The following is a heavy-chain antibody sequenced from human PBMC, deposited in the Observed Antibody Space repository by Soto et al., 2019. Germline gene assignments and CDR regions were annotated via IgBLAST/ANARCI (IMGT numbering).Heavy chain of an antibody. CDR2: INAGNGNT. D-gene: IGHD6-6*01. CDR3: ARDELVRYYYYAMDV. V-gene: IGHV1-3*01. Sequence: SVKVTCKASGYTFTSYAMHWVRQAPGQRLEWMGWINAGNGNTKYSQKLQGRVTITRDTSASTAYMELSSLRSEDTAVYYCARDELVRYYYYAMDVWGQGTTVTVSS. CDR1: GYTFTSYA. J-gene: IGHJ6*02.